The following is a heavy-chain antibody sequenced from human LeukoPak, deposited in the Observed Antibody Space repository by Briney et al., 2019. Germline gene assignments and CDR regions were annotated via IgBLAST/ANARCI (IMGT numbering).Heavy chain of an antibody. CDR2: INHSGST. Sequence: PSQCLSLTCAVYGGSFSGYYWGWISHQAGKGLEWVGEINHSGSTNYNPSLKGRVTISVDPSKNQFSLKLSSVTAAASAVYYCAGRLPGDYFDYWGQGTLVTVS. V-gene: IGHV4-34*01. D-gene: IGHD5-12*01. CDR1: GGSFSGYY. CDR3: AGRLPGDYFDY. J-gene: IGHJ4*02.